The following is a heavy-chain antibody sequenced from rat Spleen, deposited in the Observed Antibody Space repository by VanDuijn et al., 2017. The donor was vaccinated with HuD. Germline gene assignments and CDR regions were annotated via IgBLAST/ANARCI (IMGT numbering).Heavy chain of an antibody. J-gene: IGHJ2*01. V-gene: IGHV5-25*01. CDR3: ATPLPH. CDR2: ITNTGGGT. CDR1: GFTFSNYY. Sequence: EVQLVESGGGLVQPGRSMKLSCAASGFTFSNYYMAWVRQAPTKGLEWVASITNTGGGTYYPDSVRGRFTTSRDNAGNTVYLQMNSLRSEDTATYYCATPLPHWGQGVMVTVSS. D-gene: IGHD3-1*01.